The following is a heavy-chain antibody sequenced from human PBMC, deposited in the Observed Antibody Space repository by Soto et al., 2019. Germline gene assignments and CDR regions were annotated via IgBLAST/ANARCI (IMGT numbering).Heavy chain of an antibody. CDR3: ARDRIAARGYYGMDV. Sequence: GASVKVSCKASGYTFTGYYMHWVRQAPGQGLEWMGWISPNSGGTNYAQKFQGWVTMTRDTSISTAYMELSRLRSDDTAVYYCARDRIAARGYYGMDVWGQGTTVTVSS. J-gene: IGHJ6*02. CDR1: GYTFTGYY. D-gene: IGHD6-6*01. V-gene: IGHV1-2*04. CDR2: ISPNSGGT.